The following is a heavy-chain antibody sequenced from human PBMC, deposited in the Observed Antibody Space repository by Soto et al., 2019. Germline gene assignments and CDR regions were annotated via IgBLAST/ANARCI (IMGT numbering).Heavy chain of an antibody. D-gene: IGHD3-10*01. CDR2: INPSGGST. V-gene: IGHV1-46*01. J-gene: IGHJ6*02. CDR1: GYTFTSYY. Sequence: ASVKVSCKASGYTFTSYYMHWVRQAPGQGLEWMGIINPSGGSTSYAQKFQGRVTMTRDTSTSTVYMELSSLRSEDTAVYYCARIYGSGSYYPGPEDGMDVWGQGTTVTVSS. CDR3: ARIYGSGSYYPGPEDGMDV.